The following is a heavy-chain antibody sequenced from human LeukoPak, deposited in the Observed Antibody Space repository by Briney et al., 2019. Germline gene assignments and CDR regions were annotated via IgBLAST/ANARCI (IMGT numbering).Heavy chain of an antibody. J-gene: IGHJ4*02. CDR1: GFTFSSFA. CDR2: ISGSGGST. CDR3: AKVSAVPPRLFDY. V-gene: IGHV3-23*01. Sequence: TGGSLRLSCAASGFTFSSFAMSWVRQAPGKGLEWGAAISGSGGSTYYADSVKGRFTISRDNSKNTLYLQMNSVRAEDTAVYYCAKVSAVPPRLFDYWGQGTLVTVSS. D-gene: IGHD1-26*01.